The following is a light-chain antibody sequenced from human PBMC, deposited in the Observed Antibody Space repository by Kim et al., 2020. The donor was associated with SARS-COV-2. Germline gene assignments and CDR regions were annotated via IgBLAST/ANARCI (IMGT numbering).Light chain of an antibody. V-gene: IGLV3-21*04. CDR1: NIGSKS. CDR3: QVWDGSSDQVV. CDR2: YDS. J-gene: IGLJ3*02. Sequence: SYELTQPPAVSEAPGTTARVTCGENNIGSKSVHWYQQKPGQAPVLVIYYDSDRPSGIPERFSGSNSGNTATLTISRLEAGDEADYYCQVWDGSSDQVVFGGGTQLTVL.